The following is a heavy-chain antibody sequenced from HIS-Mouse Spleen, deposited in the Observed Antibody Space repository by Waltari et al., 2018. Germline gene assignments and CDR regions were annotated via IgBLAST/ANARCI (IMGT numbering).Heavy chain of an antibody. J-gene: IGHJ6*02. Sequence: QVQLVESGGGVVQPGRSLRLACAASGFTLGSYGMPRLRQAPGKGLEWVAVIWYDGINKYDADSVKGRFTISRDNSKNTLYLQMNSLRAEDTAVYYCAKDRRLTYYYGMDVWGQGTTVTVSS. CDR1: GFTLGSYG. V-gene: IGHV3-33*06. CDR3: AKDRRLTYYYGMDV. CDR2: IWYDGINK. D-gene: IGHD3-9*01.